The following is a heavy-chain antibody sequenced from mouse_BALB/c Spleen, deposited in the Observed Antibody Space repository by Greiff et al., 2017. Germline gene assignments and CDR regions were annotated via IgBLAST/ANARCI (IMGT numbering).Heavy chain of an antibody. J-gene: IGHJ1*01. CDR2: ISNGGGST. Sequence: EVKLVESGGGLVQPGGSLKLSCAASGFTFSSYTMSWVRQTPEKRLEWVAYISNGGGSTYYPDTVKGRFTISRDNAKNTLYLQMSSLKSEDTAMYYCARKGSYGSSYGRYFDVWGAGTTVTVSS. CDR3: ARKGSYGSSYGRYFDV. CDR1: GFTFSSYT. D-gene: IGHD1-1*01. V-gene: IGHV5-12-2*01.